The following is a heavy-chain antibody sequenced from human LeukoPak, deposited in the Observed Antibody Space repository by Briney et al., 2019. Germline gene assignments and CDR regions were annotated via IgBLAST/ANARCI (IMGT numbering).Heavy chain of an antibody. V-gene: IGHV4-34*01. J-gene: IGHJ4*02. CDR1: GGSFSGYY. Sequence: PSETLSLTCAVYGGSFSGYYWSWIRQPPGKGLEWIGEINHSGSTNYNPSLKSRVTISVDTSKNQFSLKLSSVTAADTAVYYRARADIAAAGYFDYWGQGTLVTVSS. D-gene: IGHD6-13*01. CDR2: INHSGST. CDR3: ARADIAAAGYFDY.